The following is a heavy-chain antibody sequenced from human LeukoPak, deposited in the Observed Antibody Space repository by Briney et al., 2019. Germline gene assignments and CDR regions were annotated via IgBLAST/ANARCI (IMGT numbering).Heavy chain of an antibody. J-gene: IGHJ3*02. Sequence: ASVKVSCKASGYTFTGYYMHWVRPAPGQGLEWMGWINPNSGGTNYAQKFQGRVTMTRDTSISTAYMELSRLRSDDTAVYYCARVGYYYDSSGYYFDAFDIWGQGTMVTVSS. D-gene: IGHD3-22*01. CDR3: ARVGYYYDSSGYYFDAFDI. CDR2: INPNSGGT. CDR1: GYTFTGYY. V-gene: IGHV1-2*02.